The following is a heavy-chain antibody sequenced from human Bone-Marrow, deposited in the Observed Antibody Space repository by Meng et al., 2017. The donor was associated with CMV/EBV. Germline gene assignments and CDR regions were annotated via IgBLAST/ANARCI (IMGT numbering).Heavy chain of an antibody. D-gene: IGHD3-10*01. J-gene: IGHJ4*02. CDR2: ISYDGSNK. CDR1: GFTFSSYG. V-gene: IGHV3-30*19. Sequence: GGSLRLSCAASGFTFSSYGMHWVRQAPGKGLEWVAVISYDGSNKYYADSVKGRFTISRDNSKNTLYLQMNSLRAEDTAVYYCARTLQYGSGSYYNSRYYFDYWGQGTLVTVSS. CDR3: ARTLQYGSGSYYNSRYYFDY.